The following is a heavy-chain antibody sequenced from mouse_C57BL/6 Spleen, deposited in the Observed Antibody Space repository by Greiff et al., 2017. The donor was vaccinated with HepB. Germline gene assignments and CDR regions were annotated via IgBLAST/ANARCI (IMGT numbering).Heavy chain of an antibody. D-gene: IGHD1-1*01. V-gene: IGHV1-82*01. CDR2: IYPGDGDT. CDR3: ERVPITTVVATEAMDY. J-gene: IGHJ4*01. CDR1: GYAFSSSW. Sequence: VMLVESGPELVKPGASVKISCKASGYAFSSSWMNWVKQRPGKGLEWIGRIYPGDGDTNYNGKFKGKATLTADKSSSTAYMQLSSLTSEDSAVYVCERVPITTVVATEAMDYWGQGTSVTVSS.